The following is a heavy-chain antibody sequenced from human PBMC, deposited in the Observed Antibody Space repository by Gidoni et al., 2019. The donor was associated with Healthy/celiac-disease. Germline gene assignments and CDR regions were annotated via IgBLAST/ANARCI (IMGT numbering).Heavy chain of an antibody. CDR2: IYWDDDK. J-gene: IGHJ5*02. V-gene: IGHV2-5*02. CDR1: GFSLSTSVVG. D-gene: IGHD3-16*02. Sequence: QITLKESGPTLVKPTQTLTLTCTFSGFSLSTSVVGVGCIRQPPGKALEWRALIYWDDDKRYSPSLKSRLTITKDTSKNQVVLTMTNMDPVDTATYYCAHRPKLVEDDYVWGSYRRNWFDPWGQGTLVTVSS. CDR3: AHRPKLVEDDYVWGSYRRNWFDP.